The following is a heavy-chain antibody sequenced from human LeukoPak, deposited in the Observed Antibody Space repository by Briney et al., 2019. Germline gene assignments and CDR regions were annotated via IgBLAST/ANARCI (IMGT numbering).Heavy chain of an antibody. V-gene: IGHV5-51*01. CDR3: ARRYCSSASCYSGRGTWFDP. J-gene: IGHJ5*02. CDR2: IYPGDSDT. D-gene: IGHD2-2*02. CDR1: GYSFTSYW. Sequence: GESLKISCKGSGYSFTSYWIGWVRQMPGKGLEWMGIIYPGDSDTRYSPSFQGQVTISADKSISTAYLPWSSLKASDTAMYYCARRYCSSASCYSGRGTWFDPWGQGTLVTVSS.